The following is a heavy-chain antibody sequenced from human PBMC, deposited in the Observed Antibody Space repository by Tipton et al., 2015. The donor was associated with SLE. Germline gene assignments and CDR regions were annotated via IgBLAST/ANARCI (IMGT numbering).Heavy chain of an antibody. CDR1: GFTFSSYW. CDR2: INGDGSGT. CDR3: TRDPIAARPNY. Sequence: SLRLSCAASGFTFSSYWMHWVRQAPGKGLVWVSRINGDGSGTNYADSVKGRFTISRDNAKNTLYLQMNSLTAEDTAVYYCTRDPIAARPNYWGQGTLVTVSS. D-gene: IGHD6-6*01. J-gene: IGHJ4*02. V-gene: IGHV3-74*01.